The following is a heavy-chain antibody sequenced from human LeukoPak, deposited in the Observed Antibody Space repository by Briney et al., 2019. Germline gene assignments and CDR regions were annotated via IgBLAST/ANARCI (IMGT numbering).Heavy chain of an antibody. CDR2: LYYSGTT. CDR3: ARVPRYCSGGSCKPY. Sequence: SETLSLTCTVSGGSINSRSDYWGWIRQPPGKGLEWIGSLYYSGTTYYNPSLKSRVTISVDTSKNQFSLKLSSVTVADTAVYYCARVPRYCSGGSCKPYLSQGTLVTVSS. D-gene: IGHD2-15*01. J-gene: IGHJ4*02. CDR1: GGSINSRSDY. V-gene: IGHV4-39*07.